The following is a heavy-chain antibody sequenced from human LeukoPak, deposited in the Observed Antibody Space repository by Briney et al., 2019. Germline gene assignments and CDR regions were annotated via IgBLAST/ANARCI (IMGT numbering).Heavy chain of an antibody. CDR2: IYYSGST. CDR3: ARGYYDFWSGYSYYYGMDV. J-gene: IGHJ6*02. CDR1: GGSISSYN. V-gene: IGHV4-59*01. Sequence: SETLSLTCTVSGGSISSYNWSWIRQPPGKGLEWPGYIYYSGSTKYNPSLKSRVTISVDTSKNQFSRKLSSVTAADTAVYYCARGYYDFWSGYSYYYGMDVWGQGTTVTVSS. D-gene: IGHD3-3*01.